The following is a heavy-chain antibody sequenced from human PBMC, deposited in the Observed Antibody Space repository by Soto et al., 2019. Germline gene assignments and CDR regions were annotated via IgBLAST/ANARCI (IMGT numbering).Heavy chain of an antibody. J-gene: IGHJ5*02. V-gene: IGHV3-23*01. CDR3: EKDLEKWLVQLGGLDT. Sequence: EVQLLESGGGMVQPGGSLRLSCVASGFTLSSYFMTWVRQAPGKGLEWGSAISNSGGSTYYADSGKGRFTISRDNSHNTQYLQMNNLRAEDTARYYCEKDLEKWLVQLGGLDTWGQGAQVTVSS. CDR2: ISNSGGST. CDR1: GFTLSSYF. D-gene: IGHD1-1*01.